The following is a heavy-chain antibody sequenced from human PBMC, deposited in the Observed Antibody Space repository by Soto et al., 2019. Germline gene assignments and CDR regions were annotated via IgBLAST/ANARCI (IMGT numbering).Heavy chain of an antibody. J-gene: IGHJ6*01. Sequence: QVQLVESGGGVVQPGRSLRLSCAASGFTFSSYALHWVRQAPGKGLEWVAVISYDGSNKKYADSVKGRFTISRDNSKNAVYLQMNSLSAEDTAVYYCAREVWEHTPRGDYYYYGMDVW. CDR1: GFTFSSYA. CDR3: AREVWEHTPRGDYYYYGMDV. D-gene: IGHD1-26*01. V-gene: IGHV3-30-3*01. CDR2: ISYDGSNK.